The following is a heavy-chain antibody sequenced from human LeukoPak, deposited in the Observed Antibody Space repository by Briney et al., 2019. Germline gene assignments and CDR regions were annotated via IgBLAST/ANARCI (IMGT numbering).Heavy chain of an antibody. V-gene: IGHV3-30*02. CDR3: AKDSSDSSGYLSSYYFDY. CDR2: IQYGGSYK. J-gene: IGHJ4*02. Sequence: GGSLRLSCVASGFTFSSRDWMTWVRQAPGKGLEWVAFIQYGGSYKYYADSVKGRFTISRDNSQNTLYLQMNSLRAEDTAVYYCAKDSSDSSGYLSSYYFDYWGQGTLVTVSS. CDR1: GFTFSSRDW. D-gene: IGHD3-22*01.